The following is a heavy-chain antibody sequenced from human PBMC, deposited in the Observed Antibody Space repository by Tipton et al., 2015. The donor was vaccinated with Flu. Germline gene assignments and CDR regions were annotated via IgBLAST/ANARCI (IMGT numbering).Heavy chain of an antibody. CDR3: ARELNYGMDV. CDR1: GGSISSYY. CDR2: IYYSGGT. V-gene: IGHV4-59*01. Sequence: TLSLTCTVSGGSISSYYWSWIRQPPGKGLEWIGYIYYSGGTNYNPSLNSRVTISVDTSKNQFSLKLSSVTAADTAVYYCARELNYGMDVWGQGTTVTVSS. J-gene: IGHJ6*02.